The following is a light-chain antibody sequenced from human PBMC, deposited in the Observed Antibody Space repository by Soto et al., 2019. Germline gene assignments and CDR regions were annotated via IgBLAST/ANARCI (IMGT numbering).Light chain of an antibody. V-gene: IGKV1-5*03. CDR3: QQYNSYWWT. J-gene: IGKJ1*01. CDR2: KAS. CDR1: HNISSW. Sequence: DIQRTPSPSTLSTSVVGRVTITCRASHNISSWLAWYQQKPGKAPKLLIYKASSLESGVPSRFSGSGSGTEFTLTISSLQPDDFATYFCQQYNSYWWTFGQGTKVDIK.